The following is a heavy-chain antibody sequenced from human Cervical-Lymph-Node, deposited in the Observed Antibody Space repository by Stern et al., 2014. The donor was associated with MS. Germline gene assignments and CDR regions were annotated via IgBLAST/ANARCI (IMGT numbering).Heavy chain of an antibody. D-gene: IGHD2/OR15-2a*01. CDR1: GEFVGSGRYY. CDR3: ARNFKYSTWDY. V-gene: IGHV4-61*01. CDR2: FSYTGIT. Sequence: QVQLQESGPGLVKPWGALYLTCSVFGEFVGSGRYYWSWIRQPPGKGLEWIGYFSYTGITEYKTFPNSRVSTYGDTQPNQFSLKLSSETAADTSVYYCARNFKYSTWDYWGQGALVTISS. J-gene: IGHJ4*02.